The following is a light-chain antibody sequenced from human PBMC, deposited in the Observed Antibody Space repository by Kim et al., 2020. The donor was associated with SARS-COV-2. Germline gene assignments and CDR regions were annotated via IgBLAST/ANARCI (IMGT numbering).Light chain of an antibody. V-gene: IGKV3-20*01. J-gene: IGKJ1*01. CDR2: GAS. CDR1: QSVSSTY. Sequence: EIVLTQSPGTLSLFPGERATLSCRASQSVSSTYLAWYQQKPGQAPRLLIYGASSRATDIPDRFSGSGSGTDFTLTISRLEPEDFAVYYCQQYGGLPRTFGQGTKVDIK. CDR3: QQYGGLPRT.